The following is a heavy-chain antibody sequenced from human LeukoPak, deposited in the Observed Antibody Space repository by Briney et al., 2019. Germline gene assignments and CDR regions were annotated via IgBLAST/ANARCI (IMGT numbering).Heavy chain of an antibody. J-gene: IGHJ5*02. D-gene: IGHD1-1*01. CDR3: AKYPTLRPAQSHDRFDP. CDR1: GYTFTSFG. V-gene: IGHV1-18*01. Sequence: ASVKVSCKASGYTFTSFGISWVRQAPGQGLEWMGWISAYNGNTNYAQKFQGRVTMTTDTSTNTAYMELRSLRSADTAVYYCAKYPTLRPAQSHDRFDPWGQGTLVTVSS. CDR2: ISAYNGNT.